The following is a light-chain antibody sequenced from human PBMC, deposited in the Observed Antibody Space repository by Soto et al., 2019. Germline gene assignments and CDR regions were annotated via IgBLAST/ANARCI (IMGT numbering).Light chain of an antibody. CDR2: GAS. Sequence: EIVLTQSPGTLSLSPGERATLSCRASQSVSSNNLAWYQQRPGQAPRVVIYGASTRATGIPERFSGSGSGTDFNLTIIRLEPEDFAVYYCQQSGRAPFTFGPGTKVDIK. CDR1: QSVSSNN. V-gene: IGKV3-20*01. J-gene: IGKJ3*01. CDR3: QQSGRAPFT.